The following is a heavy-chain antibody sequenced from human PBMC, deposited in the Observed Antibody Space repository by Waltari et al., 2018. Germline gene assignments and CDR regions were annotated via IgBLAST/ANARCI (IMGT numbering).Heavy chain of an antibody. D-gene: IGHD2-2*01. CDR1: GGSISSHY. CDR3: ARTGAAANSLDV. V-gene: IGHV4-59*11. J-gene: IGHJ6*02. CDR2: IYYSGST. Sequence: QVQLQESGPGLVKPSETLSLTCPVSGGSISSHYWSWIRQPPGKGLEWIGYIYYSGSTNYNPSLKSRVTISVDTSKNQFSLKLSSVTAADTAVYYCARTGAAANSLDVWGQGTTVTVSS.